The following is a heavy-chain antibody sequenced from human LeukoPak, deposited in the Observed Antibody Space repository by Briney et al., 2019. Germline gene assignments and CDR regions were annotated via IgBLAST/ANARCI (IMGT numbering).Heavy chain of an antibody. J-gene: IGHJ4*02. V-gene: IGHV5-51*01. CDR3: AASTAVAGRYFDY. CDR2: IYSGDSDT. Sequence: GESLKISCKGSGYSFTSYWIGWVRQMPGKGLEWMGIIYSGDSDTRYSPSFQGQVTISADKYISTAYLQWSSLKASDTAMYYCAASTAVAGRYFDYWGQGTLVTVSS. CDR1: GYSFTSYW. D-gene: IGHD6-19*01.